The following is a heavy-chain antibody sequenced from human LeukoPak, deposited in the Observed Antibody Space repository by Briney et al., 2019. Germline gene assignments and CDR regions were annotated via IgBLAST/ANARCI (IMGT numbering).Heavy chain of an antibody. CDR2: IYYSGST. Sequence: PETLSLTCTVSGGSISSYYWSWIRQPPGKGLEWIGYIYYSGSTNYNPSLKSRVTISVDTSKNQFSLKLSSVTAADTAVYYCARDGYYMDVWGKGTTVTVSS. J-gene: IGHJ6*03. CDR3: ARDGYYMDV. CDR1: GGSISSYY. V-gene: IGHV4-59*01.